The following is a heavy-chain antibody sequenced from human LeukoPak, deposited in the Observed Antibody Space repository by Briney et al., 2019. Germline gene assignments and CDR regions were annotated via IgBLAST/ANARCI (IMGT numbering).Heavy chain of an antibody. D-gene: IGHD5-18*01. V-gene: IGHV3-23*01. J-gene: IGHJ4*02. CDR1: GFTFSSYA. CDR3: ARVHYNTAMVDIDY. Sequence: PGGSLRLSCAASGFTFSSYAMSWVRQAPGKGLEWVSAITGSGGNTYYADSVKGRFTISRDNSKSTLYLQMNSLRAEDTAVYYCARVHYNTAMVDIDYWGQGTLVTVSS. CDR2: ITGSGGNT.